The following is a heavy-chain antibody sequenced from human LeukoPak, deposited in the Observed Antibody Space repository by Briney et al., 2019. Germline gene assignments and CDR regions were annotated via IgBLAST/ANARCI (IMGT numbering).Heavy chain of an antibody. V-gene: IGHV3-48*03. CDR2: ISSGGTTI. J-gene: IGHJ1*01. CDR3: AKSRIAAKYFQH. CDR1: GFPFISYE. D-gene: IGHD6-13*01. Sequence: GGSLRLSCVVSGFPFISYEMNWVRQAPGKGLEWVSYISSGGTTIYYADSVKGRFSISRDNAKNSLYLQMNSLRAEDTAVYYCAKSRIAAKYFQHWGQGTLVTVSS.